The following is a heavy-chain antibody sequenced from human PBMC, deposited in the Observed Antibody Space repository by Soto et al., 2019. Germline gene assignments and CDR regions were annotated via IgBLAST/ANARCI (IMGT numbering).Heavy chain of an antibody. V-gene: IGHV3-74*01. J-gene: IGHJ4*02. CDR2: INSDGSST. CDR3: ARTYYYDSSGYHFDY. Sequence: EVQLVESGGGLVQPGGSLRLSCAASGFTFSSYWMHWVRQAPGKGLVWVSRINSDGSSTSYADSVKGRFTISRDNAKNTRYLQMNSLRAEDTAVYYCARTYYYDSSGYHFDYWGQGTLVTVSS. D-gene: IGHD3-22*01. CDR1: GFTFSSYW.